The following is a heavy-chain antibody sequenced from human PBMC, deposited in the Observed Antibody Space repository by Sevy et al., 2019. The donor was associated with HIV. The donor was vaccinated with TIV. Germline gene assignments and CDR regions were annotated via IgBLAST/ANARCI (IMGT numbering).Heavy chain of an antibody. CDR1: GFTFSSYA. V-gene: IGHV3-23*01. J-gene: IGHJ4*02. D-gene: IGHD1-26*01. CDR2: MSGSGGST. Sequence: GGSLRLSCAASGFTFSSYAMSWVRQAPGKGLEWVSAMSGSGGSTYYADSVKGRFTISRDNSKNTLYLQMNSLRAEDTAVYYCPVVGTKYLMFDYWGQGTLVTVSS. CDR3: PVVGTKYLMFDY.